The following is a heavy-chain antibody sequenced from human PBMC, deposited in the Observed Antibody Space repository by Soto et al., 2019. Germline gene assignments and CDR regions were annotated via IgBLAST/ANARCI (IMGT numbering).Heavy chain of an antibody. D-gene: IGHD3-22*01. J-gene: IGHJ4*02. V-gene: IGHV1-24*01. CDR1: GYTLTELS. CDR2: FDPEDGET. Sequence: QVQLVQSGAEVKKPGASVKVSCKVSGYTLTELSMHWVRQAPGKGLEWMGGFDPEDGETIYAQKFQGRVTMTEDTXTXRAYRELSSLRSEDTAVYYCATDRGYDSRRRWGFDYWGQGTLVTVSS. CDR3: ATDRGYDSRRRWGFDY.